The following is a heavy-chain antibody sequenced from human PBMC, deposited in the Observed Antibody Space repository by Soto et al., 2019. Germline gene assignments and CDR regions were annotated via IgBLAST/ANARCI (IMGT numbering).Heavy chain of an antibody. J-gene: IGHJ3*02. CDR3: ARDGAVQLGPNNDAFDI. Sequence: ASVKVSCKASGYTFTGYYMHWVRQAPGQGLEWMGWINPNSGGTNYAQKFQGWVTMTRDTSISTAYMELSRLRSDDTAVYYCARDGAVQLGPNNDAFDIWGQGTMVTVSS. V-gene: IGHV1-2*04. CDR2: INPNSGGT. CDR1: GYTFTGYY. D-gene: IGHD6-6*01.